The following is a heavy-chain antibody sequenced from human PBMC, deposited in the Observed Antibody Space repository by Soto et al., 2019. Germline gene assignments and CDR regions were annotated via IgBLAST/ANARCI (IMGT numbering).Heavy chain of an antibody. CDR1: RFTFSSYG. J-gene: IGHJ4*02. CDR2: VNSDGHDT. V-gene: IGHV3-74*01. Sequence: GGSLRLSCAASRFTFSSYGMHWVRQTPGKGLVWVSRVNSDGHDTVYADSVKGRFTLSRDNAKNTVFLQMSSLRAEDTAVYYCTRGRENYSYFDYWGQGIVVTSPQ. CDR3: TRGRENYSYFDY. D-gene: IGHD1-26*01.